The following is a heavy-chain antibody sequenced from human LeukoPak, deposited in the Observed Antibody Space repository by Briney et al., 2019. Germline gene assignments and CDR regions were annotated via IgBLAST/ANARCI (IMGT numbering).Heavy chain of an antibody. CDR3: ARSCSTSCYKGDPGDPFDY. CDR2: FYYSGGT. V-gene: IGHV4-39*07. D-gene: IGHD2-2*02. Sequence: SETLSLTCTVSGGSISSSSYYWGWIRQPPGKGLEWIGSFYYSGGTYYNPSLKSRVTISVDKSKNQFSLKLSSVTAADTVVYYCARSCSTSCYKGDPGDPFDYWGQGTLVTVSS. J-gene: IGHJ4*02. CDR1: GGSISSSSYY.